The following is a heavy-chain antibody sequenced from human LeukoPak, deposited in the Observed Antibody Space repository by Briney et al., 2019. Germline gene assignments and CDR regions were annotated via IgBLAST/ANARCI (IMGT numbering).Heavy chain of an antibody. D-gene: IGHD6-19*01. CDR2: IYSGGST. CDR3: VRDRSSGWYDY. CDR1: GFTVSSNY. V-gene: IGHV3-53*01. J-gene: IGHJ4*02. Sequence: GGSLRLSCAASGFTVSSNYMSWVRQAPGKGLEWVSVIYSGGSTYYADSVKGRFTISRDNSKNTLYLQMNSLRAEDTAVYCCVRDRSSGWYDYWGQGTLVTVSS.